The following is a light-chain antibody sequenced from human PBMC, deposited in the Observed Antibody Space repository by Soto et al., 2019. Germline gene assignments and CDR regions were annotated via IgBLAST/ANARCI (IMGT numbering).Light chain of an antibody. Sequence: EIVLTQSPGTLSLSPGERATLSCRASQSVSSSYLAWYQQRPGRTPRLLIYGASRRATGIPDRFSGSGSGTDFTLTISRLEPEDFAVYYCQQYGSSPLTFGGGTKVEI. J-gene: IGKJ4*01. V-gene: IGKV3-20*01. CDR1: QSVSSSY. CDR2: GAS. CDR3: QQYGSSPLT.